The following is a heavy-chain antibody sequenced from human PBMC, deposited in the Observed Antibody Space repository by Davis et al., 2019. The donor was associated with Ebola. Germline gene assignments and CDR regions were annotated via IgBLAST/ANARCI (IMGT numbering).Heavy chain of an antibody. D-gene: IGHD6-19*01. Sequence: GESLKISCAASGFTFSSYGMHWVRQAPGKGLEWVAVIWYDGSNKYYADSVKGRFTISRDNSKNTLYLQMNSLRAEDTAVYYCARGRHSSGWYGVDYWGQGTLVTVSS. J-gene: IGHJ4*02. CDR1: GFTFSSYG. CDR2: IWYDGSNK. CDR3: ARGRHSSGWYGVDY. V-gene: IGHV3-33*08.